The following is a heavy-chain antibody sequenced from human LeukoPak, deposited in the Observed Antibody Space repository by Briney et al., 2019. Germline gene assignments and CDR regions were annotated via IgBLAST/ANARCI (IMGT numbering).Heavy chain of an antibody. D-gene: IGHD3-3*01. J-gene: IGHJ3*02. Sequence: SQTLSLTCAISGDSVSSNSAAWNWIRQSPSRGLEWLGRTYYRSKWYNDYAVSVKSRITINPDTSKNQFSLQLNSVAPEDTAVYYCARVMDFWGGSSDAFDIWGQGTMVTVSS. CDR1: GDSVSSNSAA. CDR2: TYYRSKWYN. V-gene: IGHV6-1*01. CDR3: ARVMDFWGGSSDAFDI.